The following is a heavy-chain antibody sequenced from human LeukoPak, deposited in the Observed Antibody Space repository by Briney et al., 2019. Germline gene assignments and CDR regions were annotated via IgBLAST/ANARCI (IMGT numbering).Heavy chain of an antibody. V-gene: IGHV4-59*08. CDR1: GGSISSYY. Sequence: SETLSLTCTVSGGSISSYYWSWIRQAPGKGLEWIGYIYYSGSTNYNPSLKSRVTISVDTSKNQFSLKLSSVTAADTAVYYCARGVSYYDSSGYYNEYFQHWGQGTLVTVSS. D-gene: IGHD3-22*01. J-gene: IGHJ1*01. CDR2: IYYSGST. CDR3: ARGVSYYDSSGYYNEYFQH.